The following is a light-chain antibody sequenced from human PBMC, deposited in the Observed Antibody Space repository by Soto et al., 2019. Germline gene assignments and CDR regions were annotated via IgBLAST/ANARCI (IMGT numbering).Light chain of an antibody. CDR3: QQYQAIPFT. CDR1: QSVFDSFNRKTH. J-gene: IGKJ3*01. V-gene: IGKV4-1*01. CDR2: WAS. Sequence: IVVTQSPDSLAVSLGERATINCKSSQSVFDSFNRKTHLAWYQQRPGQPPKLLIYWASTPESGVPDRFSGSGSTTDFTPTINSLQPEDVAVYYCQQYQAIPFTFGPGTKVDIK.